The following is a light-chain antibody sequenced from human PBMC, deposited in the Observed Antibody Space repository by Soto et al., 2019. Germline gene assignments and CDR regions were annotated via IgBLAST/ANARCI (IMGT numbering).Light chain of an antibody. V-gene: IGKV3-20*01. Sequence: EVVLTQSPATLSLSPAQRSTFYFSASQSVASNYLGWYQQKPGQAPRVLIFDASIRATGIPDRFSASGSGSDFTLTISRLEPDDFAVYYCHQYDSLPLTFGGGTKVDIK. J-gene: IGKJ4*01. CDR2: DAS. CDR3: HQYDSLPLT. CDR1: QSVASNY.